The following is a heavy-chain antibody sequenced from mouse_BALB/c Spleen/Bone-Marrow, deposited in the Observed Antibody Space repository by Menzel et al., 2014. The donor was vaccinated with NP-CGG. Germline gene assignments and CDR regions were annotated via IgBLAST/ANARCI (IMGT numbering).Heavy chain of an antibody. CDR3: ARLNYYGNLFV. Sequence: EVQLQQSGGGLVQPGGSLKLSCAASGFDFXRYWMSWVRQAPGKGLEWIGEINPDSSTINYTPSLKDKFIISRDNAKNTLYLQMSKVRSEDTALYYCARLNYYGNLFVWGAGTMVTVSS. CDR2: INPDSSTI. J-gene: IGHJ1*01. CDR1: GFDFXRYW. D-gene: IGHD1-1*01. V-gene: IGHV4-1*02.